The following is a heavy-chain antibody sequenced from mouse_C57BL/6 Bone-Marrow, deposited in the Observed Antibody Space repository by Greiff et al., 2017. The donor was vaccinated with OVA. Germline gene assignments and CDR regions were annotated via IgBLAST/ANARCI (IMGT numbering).Heavy chain of an antibody. J-gene: IGHJ4*01. D-gene: IGHD1-1*01. CDR3: AWYYYCSSYAIDY. V-gene: IGHV14-2*01. Sequence: VQLKQSGAELVKPGASVKLSCTASGFNIKDYYMHWVKQRTEQGLEWIGRIDPEDGETKYAPKFQGKATITADTSSNTAYLQLSSLTSEDTAVYYYAWYYYCSSYAIDYWGQGTTVTVSS. CDR2: IDPEDGET. CDR1: GFNIKDYY.